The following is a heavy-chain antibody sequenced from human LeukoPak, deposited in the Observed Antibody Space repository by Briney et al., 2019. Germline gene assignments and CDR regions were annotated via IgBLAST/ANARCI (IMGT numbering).Heavy chain of an antibody. Sequence: KPGGSLRLSCAASGFTFSSYSMNWVRQAPGKGLEWVSSISSSSSYIYYADSVKGRFTISRDNAKNSLYLQMNSLRAEDTAVYYCARDTAMVWGAFDYWGRGTLVTVSS. V-gene: IGHV3-21*01. CDR3: ARDTAMVWGAFDY. CDR2: ISSSSSYI. D-gene: IGHD5-18*01. J-gene: IGHJ4*02. CDR1: GFTFSSYS.